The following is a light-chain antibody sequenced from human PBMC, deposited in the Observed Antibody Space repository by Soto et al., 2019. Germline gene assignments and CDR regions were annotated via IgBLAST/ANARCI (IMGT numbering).Light chain of an antibody. CDR1: QDVSQW. J-gene: IGKJ2*01. CDR3: QQYSSDLNT. CDR2: KAS. Sequence: DIHMTQSPSTLSASVGDRITITCRASQDVSQWLAWYQHKPGKAPKLLIYKASTLESGVASRFSGRGSGTEFTLTIRDLQPDDFAPSYCQQYSSDLNTFGQGTKLEIK. V-gene: IGKV1-5*03.